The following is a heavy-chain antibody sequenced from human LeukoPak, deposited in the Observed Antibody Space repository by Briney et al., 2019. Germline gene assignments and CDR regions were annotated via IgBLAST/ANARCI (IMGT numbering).Heavy chain of an antibody. Sequence: SETLSLTCAVYGGSFSGYYWSWIRQPPGKGLEWLGEINRSGSTNYNPSLKSRTTISVDTSNNHYTLMLSSLTAADAALYYGASPGKYDNPPIDYGGLGTRVTVS. D-gene: IGHD1-1*01. CDR1: GGSFSGYY. V-gene: IGHV4-34*01. J-gene: IGHJ4*02. CDR2: INRSGST. CDR3: ASPGKYDNPPIDY.